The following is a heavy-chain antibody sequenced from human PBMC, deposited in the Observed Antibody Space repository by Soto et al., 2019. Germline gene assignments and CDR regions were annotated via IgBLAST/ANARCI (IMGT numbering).Heavy chain of an antibody. Sequence: PGGAPRISCAAPDLALRKYYMHWVPPARGKGREGVSSFTPRGDVSYAAPLKARSTIPRDNAKTSLSLQMNSLRAEDTAVYYCAREETAWPLAYGLDVWGQGTTVTVSS. CDR3: AREETAWPLAYGLDV. D-gene: IGHD2-21*02. V-gene: IGHV3-21*01. CDR1: DLALRKYY. CDR2: FTPRGDV. J-gene: IGHJ6*02.